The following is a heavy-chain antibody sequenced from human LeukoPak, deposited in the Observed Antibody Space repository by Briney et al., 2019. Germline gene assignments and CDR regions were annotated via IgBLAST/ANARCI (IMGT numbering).Heavy chain of an antibody. CDR3: AREASYGDY. CDR1: GFTFNSYN. V-gene: IGHV3-21*01. CDR2: ISSSSSYI. J-gene: IGHJ4*02. Sequence: GGSLRLSCAASGFTFNSYNMNWLRQAPVKGLEWVSSISSSSSYIYYADSVKGRFTISRDNAKNSLYLQMNSLRAEDTAVYYCAREASYGDYWGQGTLVTVSS. D-gene: IGHD5-18*01.